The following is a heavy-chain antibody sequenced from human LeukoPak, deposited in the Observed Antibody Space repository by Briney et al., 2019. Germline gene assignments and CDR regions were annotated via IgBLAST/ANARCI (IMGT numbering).Heavy chain of an antibody. V-gene: IGHV1-18*04. CDR1: GYTFTGYY. J-gene: IGHJ4*02. CDR3: ARDRGSNGWPGGTDY. D-gene: IGHD6-19*01. CDR2: ISAYNGNT. Sequence: GASVNVSCKASGYTFTGYYMHWVRQAPGQGVEWMGWISAYNGNTNYAQKPQGKATMPTAPSTTTAHMELTSLRSDDTAVYYCARDRGSNGWPGGTDYCGQGTLVTVSS.